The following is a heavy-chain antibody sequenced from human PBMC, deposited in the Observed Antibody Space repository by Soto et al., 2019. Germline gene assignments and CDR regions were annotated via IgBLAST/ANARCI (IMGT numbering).Heavy chain of an antibody. CDR2: ISGSGGST. CDR1: GFTFSSYA. V-gene: IGHV3-23*01. J-gene: IGHJ5*02. D-gene: IGHD2-2*01. CDR3: ALDIVVVPAAMENWFDP. Sequence: GGSLRLSCAASGFTFSSYAMSWVRQAPGKGLEWVSAISGSGGSTYYAESVKGRFTISRDNSKNTLYLQMNSLRAEDTAVYYCALDIVVVPAAMENWFDPWGQGTLVTVSS.